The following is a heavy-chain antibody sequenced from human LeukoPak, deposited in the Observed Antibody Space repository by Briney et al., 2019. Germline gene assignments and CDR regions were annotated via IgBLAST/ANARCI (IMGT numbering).Heavy chain of an antibody. D-gene: IGHD1-26*01. Sequence: SETLSLTCTVSGGSISSSSYYWGWIRQPPGKGLEWIGSIYYSGSTYYNPSLKSRVTISVDTSKNQFSLKLSSVTAADTAVYYCARGHSGSHRWDYWGQGTLVTVSS. CDR1: GGSISSSSYY. CDR3: ARGHSGSHRWDY. CDR2: IYYSGST. V-gene: IGHV4-39*07. J-gene: IGHJ4*02.